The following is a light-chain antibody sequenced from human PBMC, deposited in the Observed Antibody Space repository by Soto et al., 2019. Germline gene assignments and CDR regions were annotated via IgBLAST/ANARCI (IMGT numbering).Light chain of an antibody. V-gene: IGKV1-39*01. CDR2: AAS. J-gene: IGKJ5*01. Sequence: DIQMTQSPSSLSASAGDRVTITCRASQSISRYLNWYQQKPGKAPKLLIYAASSLQTGVPSRFSGSGSGTEFTLTISSLQSEDFAVYFCQQYNYWPITFGQGTRLEIK. CDR3: QQYNYWPIT. CDR1: QSISRY.